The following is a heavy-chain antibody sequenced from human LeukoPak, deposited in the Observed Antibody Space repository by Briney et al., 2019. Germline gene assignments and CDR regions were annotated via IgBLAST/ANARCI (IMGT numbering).Heavy chain of an antibody. CDR1: GGSISSYY. Sequence: SETLSLTCTVSGGSISSYYWSWIRQPPGKGLEWIRYIYYSGSTNYNPSLKSRVTISVDTSKNQFSLKLSSVTAADAAVYYCARASRYDFWSGYSGAFDIWGQGTMVTVSS. D-gene: IGHD3-3*01. V-gene: IGHV4-59*01. CDR2: IYYSGST. CDR3: ARASRYDFWSGYSGAFDI. J-gene: IGHJ3*02.